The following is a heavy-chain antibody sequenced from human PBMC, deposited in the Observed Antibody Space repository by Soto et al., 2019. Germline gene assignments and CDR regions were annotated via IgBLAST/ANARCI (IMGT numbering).Heavy chain of an antibody. D-gene: IGHD3-10*01. CDR3: ARDPSDYGSGSYYYFDH. CDR2: ISGTSDYI. J-gene: IGHJ4*02. CDR1: GFTFSSSS. V-gene: IGHV3-21*01. Sequence: GGSLRLSCATSGFTFSSSSMNWVRQAPGKRLEWVSSISGTSDYIDYADAVKGRFTISRDNAKNSLSLQMNSLRAEDTAIYYCARDPSDYGSGSYYYFDHWGQGTPVTVSS.